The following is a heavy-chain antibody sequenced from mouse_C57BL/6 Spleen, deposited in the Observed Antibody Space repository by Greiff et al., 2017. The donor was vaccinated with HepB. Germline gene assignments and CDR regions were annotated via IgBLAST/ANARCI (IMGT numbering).Heavy chain of an antibody. J-gene: IGHJ4*01. V-gene: IGHV2-2*01. Sequence: VQLQQSGPGLVQPSQSLSITCTVSGFSLTSYGVHWVRQSPGKGLEWLGVIWIGGSTDYNAAFISRLSISKDNSKSQVFFKMNSLQADDTAIYYCARGKVVAPYAMDYWGQGTSVTVSS. CDR2: IWIGGST. CDR1: GFSLTSYG. D-gene: IGHD1-1*01. CDR3: ARGKVVAPYAMDY.